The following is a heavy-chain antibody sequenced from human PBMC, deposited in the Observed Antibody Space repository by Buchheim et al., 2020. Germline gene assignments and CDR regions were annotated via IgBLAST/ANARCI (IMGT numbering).Heavy chain of an antibody. CDR1: GFTFSSYA. J-gene: IGHJ6*02. CDR3: ARDQLRFLEWFPYYYYGMDV. V-gene: IGHV3-30-3*01. CDR2: ISYDGSNK. Sequence: QVQLVESGGGVVQPGRSLRLSCAASGFTFSSYAMHWVRQAPGKGLEWVAVISYDGSNKYYADSVKGRFTISRDNSKNPLYLQMNSLRAEDTAVYYCARDQLRFLEWFPYYYYGMDVWGQGTT. D-gene: IGHD3-3*01.